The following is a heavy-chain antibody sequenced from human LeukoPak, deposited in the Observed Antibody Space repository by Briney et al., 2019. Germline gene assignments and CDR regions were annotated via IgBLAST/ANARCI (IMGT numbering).Heavy chain of an antibody. V-gene: IGHV3-66*01. CDR3: ARIVANLYAFDI. Sequence: GGSLRLSCAASGFTVSNNYMSWVRQAPGKGLEWVSVIYSGGSTYYADSVKGRFTISRDNSKNTLFLQMNSLRAEDTAVYYCARIVANLYAFDIWGQGTMVTVSS. CDR1: GFTVSNNY. CDR2: IYSGGST. J-gene: IGHJ3*02. D-gene: IGHD5-12*01.